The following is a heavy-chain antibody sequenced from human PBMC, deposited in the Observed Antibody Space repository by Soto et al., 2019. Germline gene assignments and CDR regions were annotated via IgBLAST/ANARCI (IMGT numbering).Heavy chain of an antibody. CDR1: GYTFTGDD. D-gene: IGHD2-2*01. Sequence: ASVKVFCKASGYTFTGDDMHWVRQAPGQGLGWRALINPTTGGTNYAQKFQGRVTMTWDTSISTAYMELARLTSDDTAIYYCARGYCSRIGCSQCFDFWGQGTLDTVSS. J-gene: IGHJ4*02. CDR2: INPTTGGT. V-gene: IGHV1-2*02. CDR3: ARGYCSRIGCSQCFDF.